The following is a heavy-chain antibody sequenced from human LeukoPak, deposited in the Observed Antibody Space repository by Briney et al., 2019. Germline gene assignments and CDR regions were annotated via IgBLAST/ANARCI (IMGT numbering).Heavy chain of an antibody. CDR3: ARLSSDRSGCWPDYFDF. Sequence: PSENLSLTCSVSGGSINDYFWSWIRQSPGKGLEWVAYIHYTGTTNYDPSLKSRVTMSLATSGNRLSLELSSVTAADTALYFCARLSSDRSGCWPDYFDFWGQGSLVTVSS. CDR2: IHYTGTT. V-gene: IGHV4-59*08. CDR1: GGSINDYF. D-gene: IGHD3-22*01. J-gene: IGHJ4*02.